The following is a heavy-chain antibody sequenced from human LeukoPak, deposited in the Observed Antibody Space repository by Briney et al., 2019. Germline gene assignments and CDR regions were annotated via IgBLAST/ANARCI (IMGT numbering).Heavy chain of an antibody. CDR1: GFTFSGYW. CDR3: ATSDDSSGSD. CDR2: INQDGSVK. J-gene: IGHJ4*02. V-gene: IGHV3-7*01. Sequence: GGSLRLSCAASGFTFSGYWMSWVRQAPEKGLEWVANINQDGSVKHYVDSAKGRFTISRDNAKNPLYLQMNSLRAEDTALYYCATSDDSSGSDWGQGTLVTVSS. D-gene: IGHD3-22*01.